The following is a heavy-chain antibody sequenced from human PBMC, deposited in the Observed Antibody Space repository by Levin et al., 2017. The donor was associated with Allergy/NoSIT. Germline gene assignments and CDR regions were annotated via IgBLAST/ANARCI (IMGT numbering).Heavy chain of an antibody. V-gene: IGHV3-30-3*01. D-gene: IGHD3-10*01. CDR3: AGDYYGSGSPPYYFDY. CDR2: ISYDGSNK. CDR1: GFTFSSYA. J-gene: IGHJ4*02. Sequence: PGGSLRLSCAASGFTFSSYAMHWVRQAPGKGLEWVAVISYDGSNKYYADSVKGRFTISRDNSKNTLYLQMNSLRAEDTAVYYCAGDYYGSGSPPYYFDYWGQGTLVTVSS.